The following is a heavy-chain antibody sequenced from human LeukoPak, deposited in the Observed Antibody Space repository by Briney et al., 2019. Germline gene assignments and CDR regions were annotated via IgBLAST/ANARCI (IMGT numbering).Heavy chain of an antibody. D-gene: IGHD2-2*02. CDR2: INPGNGDT. CDR1: GYSFTSQD. J-gene: IGHJ4*02. CDR3: TLYNY. Sequence: ASVKVSCKTSGYSFTSQDMHWVRQAPGQSLEWMGCINPGNGDTKYSPEFQGRVTIARDTSATTAYMELSSLRSDDMAVYYCTLYNYWGQGTLVTVSS. V-gene: IGHV1-3*03.